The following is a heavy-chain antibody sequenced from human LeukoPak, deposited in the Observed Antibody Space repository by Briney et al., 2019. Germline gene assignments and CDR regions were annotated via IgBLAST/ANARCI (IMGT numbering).Heavy chain of an antibody. CDR1: GGSVNSGSYY. Sequence: SETLSLTCTVSGGSVNSGSYYWNWLRQPPGKGLEWIGYIYYSGSTNYNPSLKSRVTISVDTSKNQFSLKLSSVTAADTAVYYCARAAYSGSYHSDYWGQGTLVTVSS. CDR3: ARAAYSGSYHSDY. CDR2: IYYSGST. D-gene: IGHD1-26*01. V-gene: IGHV4-61*01. J-gene: IGHJ4*02.